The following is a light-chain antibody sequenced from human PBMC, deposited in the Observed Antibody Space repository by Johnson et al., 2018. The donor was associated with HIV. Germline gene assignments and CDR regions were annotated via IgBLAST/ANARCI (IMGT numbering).Light chain of an antibody. J-gene: IGLJ1*01. Sequence: QSLLTQPPSVSAAPGQKVTISCSGSSSNIGNNYVSWYQQLPGTAPKLLIYENNKRPSGIPDRFSGSKSGTSATLGITGLQTGDEADYYCGTLDSSLSGLYVFGTGTKVTVL. CDR3: GTLDSSLSGLYV. CDR2: ENN. CDR1: SSNIGNNY. V-gene: IGLV1-51*02.